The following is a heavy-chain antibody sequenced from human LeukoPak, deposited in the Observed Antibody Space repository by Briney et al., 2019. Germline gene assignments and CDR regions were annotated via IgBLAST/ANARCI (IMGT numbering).Heavy chain of an antibody. D-gene: IGHD1/OR15-1a*01. CDR2: TSTIGART. Sequence: GGSLRLSCAASGFTFGTYAMNWVRQAPGKGLEWVSGTSTIGARTYYADSVKGRFTISRDNSKNTLYLQMNNLRADDTALYYCAKDRATSYYFDFWGQGTLVTVSS. J-gene: IGHJ4*02. V-gene: IGHV3-23*01. CDR3: AKDRATSYYFDF. CDR1: GFTFGTYA.